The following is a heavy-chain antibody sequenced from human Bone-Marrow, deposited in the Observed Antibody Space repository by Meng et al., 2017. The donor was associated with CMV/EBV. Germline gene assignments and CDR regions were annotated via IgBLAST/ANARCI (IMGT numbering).Heavy chain of an antibody. J-gene: IGHJ6*02. Sequence: GESLKISCAASGFTFSSYWMSWVRQAPGKGLEWVSYISSSGSTIYYADSVKGRFTISRDNAKNSLYLQMNSLRAEDTAVYYCARDTTLTTSDVWGQGTTVTVSS. CDR2: ISSSGSTI. CDR3: ARDTTLTTSDV. V-gene: IGHV3-48*04. D-gene: IGHD4-11*01. CDR1: GFTFSSYW.